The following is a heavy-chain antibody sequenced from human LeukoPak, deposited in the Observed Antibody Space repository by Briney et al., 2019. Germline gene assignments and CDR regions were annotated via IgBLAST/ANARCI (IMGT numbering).Heavy chain of an antibody. J-gene: IGHJ5*02. CDR1: GFTFTNNW. D-gene: IGHD5-24*01. V-gene: IGHV3-7*01. Sequence: PGGSLRLSCTASGFTFTNNWMTWFRQAPGKGLGWVVNVNEDGSEQNYLDSVKGRFTISRDNAKNSVYLQMNNLRVEETAVYYWARGRGWIDPWGQGTLVTVSS. CDR3: ARGRGWIDP. CDR2: VNEDGSEQ.